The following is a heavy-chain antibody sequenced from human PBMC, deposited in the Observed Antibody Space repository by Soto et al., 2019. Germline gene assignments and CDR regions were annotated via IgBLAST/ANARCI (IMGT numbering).Heavy chain of an antibody. CDR2: IEPSGGSK. D-gene: IGHD3-9*01. CDR1: GYTFTSEY. CDR3: ARSTITFYYFDF. Sequence: ASVKVSCKASGYTFTSEYIHWVRQAPGQGLEWMGVIEPSGGSKSYTQKFQDRITMTRDTSTSTVYMELSSLRSEDTAVYYCARSTITFYYFDFWSQGTLVTVSS. J-gene: IGHJ4*02. V-gene: IGHV1-46*01.